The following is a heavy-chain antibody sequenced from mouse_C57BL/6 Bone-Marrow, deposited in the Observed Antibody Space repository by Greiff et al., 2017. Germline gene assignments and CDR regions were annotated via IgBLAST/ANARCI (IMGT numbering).Heavy chain of an antibody. J-gene: IGHJ2*01. CDR1: GFTFSSYG. CDR3: ARRGYGSSSVYDFDY. Sequence: EVHLVESGGDLVKPGGSLKLSCAASGFTFSSYGMSWVRQTPDKRLEWVATISSGGSYTYYPDSVKGRFTISRDNAKNTLYLQMSSLKSEDTAMYYCARRGYGSSSVYDFDYWGQGTTLTVSS. V-gene: IGHV5-6*01. D-gene: IGHD1-1*01. CDR2: ISSGGSYT.